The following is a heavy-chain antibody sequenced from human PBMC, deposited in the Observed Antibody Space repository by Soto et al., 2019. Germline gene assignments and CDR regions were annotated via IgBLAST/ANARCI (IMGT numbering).Heavy chain of an antibody. Sequence: LSLTCTVSGGSISSYYWSWIRQPPGKGLEWIGYIYYSGSTNYNPSLKSRVTISVDTSKNQFSLKLSSVTAADTAVYYCARDRPPDCSGGSCYNYDAFDIWGQGTMDTVSS. CDR1: GGSISSYY. CDR2: IYYSGST. J-gene: IGHJ3*02. CDR3: ARDRPPDCSGGSCYNYDAFDI. V-gene: IGHV4-59*01. D-gene: IGHD2-15*01.